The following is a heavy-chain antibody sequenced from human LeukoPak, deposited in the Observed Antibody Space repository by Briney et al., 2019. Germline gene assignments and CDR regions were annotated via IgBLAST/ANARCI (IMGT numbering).Heavy chain of an antibody. CDR2: INHSGSA. D-gene: IGHD2-15*01. CDR1: GGSFSAYY. CDR3: ARGTGYCRGGSCQNWFDP. V-gene: IGHV4-34*01. Sequence: SETLSLTCAVYGGSFSAYYWSWIRQTPGRGLEWIGDINHSGSANYNPSLKSRVTTSVDTSKNHFSLKLYSVTAADTAVYYCARGTGYCRGGSCQNWFDPWGQGTLVTVSS. J-gene: IGHJ5*02.